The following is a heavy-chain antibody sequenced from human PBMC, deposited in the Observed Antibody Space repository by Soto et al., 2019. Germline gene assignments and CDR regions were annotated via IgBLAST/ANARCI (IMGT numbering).Heavy chain of an antibody. Sequence: SETLSLTCAVSGYSISSGYYWGWIRQPPGKGLEWIGSIYHSGSTYYNPSLKSRVTISVDTSKNQFSLKLSSVTAADTAVYYCARDMGIAAAGYYYYYGMDVWGPGTPVTVSS. CDR3: ARDMGIAAAGYYYYYGMDV. CDR1: GYSISSGYY. V-gene: IGHV4-38-2*02. CDR2: IYHSGST. D-gene: IGHD6-13*01. J-gene: IGHJ6*02.